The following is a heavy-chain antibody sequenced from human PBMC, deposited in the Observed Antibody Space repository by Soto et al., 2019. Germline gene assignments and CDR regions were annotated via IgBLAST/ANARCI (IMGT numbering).Heavy chain of an antibody. CDR1: GYAFSGYR. D-gene: IGHD2-15*01. Sequence: GASVKVSCKTSGYAFSGYRLSWVRQGPGQGLEWMGWISGYNGNTDYAQKFQGRVTMTTDTSTSTAYMELSSLRSEDTAVYYCARDLGGWPDYWGQGTLVTVSS. J-gene: IGHJ4*02. CDR3: ARDLGGWPDY. CDR2: ISGYNGNT. V-gene: IGHV1-18*01.